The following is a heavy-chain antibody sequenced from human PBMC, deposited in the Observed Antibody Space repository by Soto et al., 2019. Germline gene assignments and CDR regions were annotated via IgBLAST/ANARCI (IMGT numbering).Heavy chain of an antibody. J-gene: IGHJ4*02. CDR2: ISAYNGNT. CDR3: ARDLPQKDY. Sequence: GASLKVSCTAPGYTITSNSISWVRQAPGQGLEWMGWISAYNGNTNYAQKLEGRVTMTTDTSTSTAYMELRSLRSDDTAVYYCARDLPQKDYWGQGTLVTVPQ. CDR1: GYTITSNS. V-gene: IGHV1-18*01.